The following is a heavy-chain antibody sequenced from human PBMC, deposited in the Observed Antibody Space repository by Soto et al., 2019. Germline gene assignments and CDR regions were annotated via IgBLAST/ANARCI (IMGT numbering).Heavy chain of an antibody. Sequence: QITLKESGPTLVKPTQTLTLTCTFSGFSLSTSGVGVGWIRQPPGKALEWLALIYWDDDKRYSPSLKSRLTITKDTSKNQVVLTMTNMYPVDTATYYCAHYTGSGSYGGNWFDPWGQGTLVTVSS. V-gene: IGHV2-5*02. CDR2: IYWDDDK. D-gene: IGHD3-10*01. J-gene: IGHJ5*02. CDR3: AHYTGSGSYGGNWFDP. CDR1: GFSLSTSGVG.